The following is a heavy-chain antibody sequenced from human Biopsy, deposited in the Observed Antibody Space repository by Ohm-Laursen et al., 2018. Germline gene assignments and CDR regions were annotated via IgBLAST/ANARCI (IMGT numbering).Heavy chain of an antibody. V-gene: IGHV1-69*04. CDR1: GGPFNNHA. J-gene: IGHJ4*02. D-gene: IGHD6-19*01. CDR2: IVPILGTV. CDR3: AKASGYSSGWPIDY. Sequence: GSSVKVSCKASGGPFNNHAFSWVRQAPGQGLEWLGRIVPILGTVNYAQRFQGRVALTADRSTGTAYMELNRLISDDTAFYYCAKASGYSSGWPIDYWGQGNLVTVSS.